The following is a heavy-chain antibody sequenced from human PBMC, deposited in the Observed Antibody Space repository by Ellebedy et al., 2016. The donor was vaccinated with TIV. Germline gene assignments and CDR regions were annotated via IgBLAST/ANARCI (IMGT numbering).Heavy chain of an antibody. V-gene: IGHV3-49*04. CDR2: IGSKGYGGTT. CDR3: TREAANWNYPYYYYNGMDV. J-gene: IGHJ6*02. CDR1: GFIFGSYW. Sequence: GGSLRLSXAASGFIFGSYWMSWVRQAPGKGLEWVGFIGSKGYGGTTQYAASVKGRFTISRDDSKSIAYLQMNSLKTEDTALYYCTREAANWNYPYYYYNGMDVWGQGTTVTVSS. D-gene: IGHD1-7*01.